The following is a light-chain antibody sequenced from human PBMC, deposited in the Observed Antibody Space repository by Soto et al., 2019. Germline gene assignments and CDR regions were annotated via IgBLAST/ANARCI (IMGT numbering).Light chain of an antibody. V-gene: IGLV2-8*01. CDR3: TSYAGSNNPYV. Sequence: QSVLTQPPSASGSPGQSVTISCTGTSSDIGGYKSVSWYQQHPGKAPKFMIFEVSKRPSGVPDRFSGSKSGNTASLTVSGLQGEDEADYYCTSYAGSNNPYVFGTGTKVTVL. CDR1: SSDIGGYKS. J-gene: IGLJ1*01. CDR2: EVS.